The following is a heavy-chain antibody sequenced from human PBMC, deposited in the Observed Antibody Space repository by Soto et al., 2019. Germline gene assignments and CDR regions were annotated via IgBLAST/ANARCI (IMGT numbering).Heavy chain of an antibody. J-gene: IGHJ4*02. D-gene: IGHD5-12*01. CDR1: GGSISSGGYS. CDR3: ARGRDGYKFDY. Sequence: LSLTCAVSGGSISSGGYSWSWIRQPPGKGLEWIGYIYHSGSTYYNPPLKSRVTISVDRSKNQFSLKLSSVTAADTAVYYCARGRDGYKFDYWGQGTLVTVSS. CDR2: IYHSGST. V-gene: IGHV4-30-2*01.